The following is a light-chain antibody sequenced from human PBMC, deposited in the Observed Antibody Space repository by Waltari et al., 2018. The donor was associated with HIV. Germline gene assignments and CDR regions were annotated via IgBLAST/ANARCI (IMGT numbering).Light chain of an antibody. J-gene: IGLJ2*01. V-gene: IGLV3-21*04. CDR2: FDL. CDR1: HIESNS. CDR3: QVWDRSSAQVI. Sequence: SYELTQPHSVSVAPGQTAMITCGGNHIESNSVQWYQQKPGQAPVLVIYFDLDRPSGIPERFSGSVSGNTATLTISRVDAGDEADYYCQVWDRSSAQVIFGGGTKLAVL.